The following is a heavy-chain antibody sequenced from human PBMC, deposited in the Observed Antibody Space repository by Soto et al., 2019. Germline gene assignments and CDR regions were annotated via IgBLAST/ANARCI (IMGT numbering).Heavy chain of an antibody. CDR3: ARVLRKSSAACTLNWFDP. Sequence: PGESLKISCKGSGYSFTSYWISWVRQMPGKGLEWMGRIDPSDSYTNYSPSFQGHVTISADKSISTAYLQWSSLKASDTAMYYCARVLRKSSAACTLNWFDPWGQGTLVTVSS. D-gene: IGHD6-13*01. CDR2: IDPSDSYT. J-gene: IGHJ5*02. V-gene: IGHV5-10-1*01. CDR1: GYSFTSYW.